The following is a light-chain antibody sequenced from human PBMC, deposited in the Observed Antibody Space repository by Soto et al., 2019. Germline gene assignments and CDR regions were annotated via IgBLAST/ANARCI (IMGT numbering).Light chain of an antibody. V-gene: IGKV3-11*01. CDR3: QQSNESLWT. CDR2: DVS. CDR1: ESVTNC. J-gene: IGKJ1*01. Sequence: SPGTLALSPGGGGPLSCRATESVTNCLAWYQQQPGQAPRLLVYDVSNSTTGITARFSGGGSGTDFTLTTSNLVPEDVAVYYCQQSNESLWTFGQGTKVDIK.